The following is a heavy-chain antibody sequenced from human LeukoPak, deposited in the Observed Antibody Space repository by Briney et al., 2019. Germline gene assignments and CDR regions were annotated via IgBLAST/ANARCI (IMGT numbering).Heavy chain of an antibody. D-gene: IGHD5-18*01. CDR2: IYSTGST. V-gene: IGHV4-4*07. CDR3: ASLGYSYGSTFDY. J-gene: IGHJ4*02. Sequence: PSETLSLTCTVSGGSISTYYWSYIRQPAGKGLEWIGRIYSTGSTNYNPSLKSRVTMSVDTSKNQFSLKLSSVTAADTAVYYCASLGYSYGSTFDYWGQGTLVTVSS. CDR1: GGSISTYY.